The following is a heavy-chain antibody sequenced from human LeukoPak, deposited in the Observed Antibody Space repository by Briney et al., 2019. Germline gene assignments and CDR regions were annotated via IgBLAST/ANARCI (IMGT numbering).Heavy chain of an antibody. CDR2: ISGSGYST. Sequence: AGGSLRLSCVASGFTFNNYAMTWVRQAPGKGLEWVSAISGSGYSTYYADSVKGRFTISRDNSKNTLYLQMNSLRAEDTAVYYCAKDCEGGTGSYNWFDPWGQGTLVTVSS. CDR3: AKDCEGGTGSYNWFDP. V-gene: IGHV3-23*01. D-gene: IGHD3-10*01. J-gene: IGHJ5*02. CDR1: GFTFNNYA.